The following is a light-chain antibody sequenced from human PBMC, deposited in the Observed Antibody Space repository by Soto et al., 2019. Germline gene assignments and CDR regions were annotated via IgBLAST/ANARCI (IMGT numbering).Light chain of an antibody. J-gene: IGLJ3*02. CDR1: NSDIGYYNF. Sequence: QSVLTQPASVSGSPGQSITISCTGTNSDIGYYNFVSWYQQHPVKVPKLIIYEVSNRPSGVSNRFSGSKSGNTASLTISGLQAEDEADYYCCSYAGIYVFGGGTKVTVL. CDR2: EVS. CDR3: CSYAGIYV. V-gene: IGLV2-14*01.